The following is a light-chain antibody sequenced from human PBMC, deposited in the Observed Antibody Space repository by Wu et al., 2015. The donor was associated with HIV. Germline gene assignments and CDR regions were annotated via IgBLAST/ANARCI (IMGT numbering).Light chain of an antibody. CDR3: QQYNSYSWT. CDR2: AAS. J-gene: IGKJ1*01. V-gene: IGKV1-39*01. Sequence: DIQMTQSPSSLSASIGDRVTITCRASQNINNFLNWYQQKPGKAPELLISAASNLQSGAPSRFSGSGSGTDFTLTISSLQPEDFATYYCQQYNSYSWTFGQGTKVEI. CDR1: QNINNF.